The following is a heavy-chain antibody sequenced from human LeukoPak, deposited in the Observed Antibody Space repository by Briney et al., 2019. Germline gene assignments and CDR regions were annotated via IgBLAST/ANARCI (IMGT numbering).Heavy chain of an antibody. CDR3: ARGARVKRITMVRGVTKRDNWFDP. V-gene: IGHV4-34*01. CDR2: INHSGST. J-gene: IGHJ5*02. Sequence: SETLSLTCAVYGGSFSGYYWSWIRQPPGKGLEWIGEINHSGSTNYNPSLKSRVTISVDTSKNQFSLKLSSVTAADTAVYYCARGARVKRITMVRGVTKRDNWFDPWGQGTLVTVSS. D-gene: IGHD3-10*01. CDR1: GGSFSGYY.